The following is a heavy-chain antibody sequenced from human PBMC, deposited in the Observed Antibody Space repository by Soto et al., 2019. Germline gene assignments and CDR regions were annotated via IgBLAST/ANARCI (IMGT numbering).Heavy chain of an antibody. J-gene: IGHJ3*02. V-gene: IGHV4-39*01. D-gene: IGHD1-1*01. CDR2: IYYSGST. CDR1: GCSISSSSYY. Sequence: SVTMSHPCTLSGCSISSSSYYWGWNRQPPGKRLPWIGSIYYSGSTYYNPSLKSRVTISVDTSKKQFSLKLSSVTAADTAVYYCARQRLRAAFDIWGQGTMGT. CDR3: ARQRLRAAFDI.